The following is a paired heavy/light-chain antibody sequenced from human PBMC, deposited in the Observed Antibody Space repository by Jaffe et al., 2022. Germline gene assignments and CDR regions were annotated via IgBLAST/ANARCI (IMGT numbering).Light chain of an antibody. CDR1: QSIGSS. CDR3: HQSSSLPYT. J-gene: IGKJ2*01. CDR2: YAS. V-gene: IGKV6-21*02. Sequence: EIVLTQSPDFQSVTPEEKVTITCRASQSIGSSLHWYQQKPDQSPKLLIRYASQSISGVPSRFSGSGSGTDFTLTINSLEAEDAATYYCHQSSSLPYTFGQGTKLEIK.
Heavy chain of an antibody. CDR3: VRGGGGSLFDY. CDR1: GYSFRNFW. D-gene: IGHD3-16*01. V-gene: IGHV5-51*03. CDR2: IYPGDSDT. Sequence: EVQLVQSGAEVKKPGESLKISCTGSGYSFRNFWIGWVRQMPGKGLEWMGFIYPGDSDTRYSPSFQGQVTISADQSISTAYLQWSSLKASDTAMYYCVRGGGGSLFDYWGQGTLVTVSS. J-gene: IGHJ4*02.